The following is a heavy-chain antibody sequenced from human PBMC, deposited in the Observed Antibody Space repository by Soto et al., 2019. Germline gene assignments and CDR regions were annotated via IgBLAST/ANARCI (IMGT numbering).Heavy chain of an antibody. J-gene: IGHJ6*02. D-gene: IGHD1-7*01. V-gene: IGHV3-23*01. Sequence: EVQLLESGGGLVQPGGSLRLSCAASGFTFSSYAMSWVRQAPGKGLEWVSAISGSGGSTYYADSGKGRFTISRDNSKNTLYLQLNSLRAEDTAVYYCAKDELNFYYYGMDFWGQGTTVTVSS. CDR3: AKDELNFYYYGMDF. CDR2: ISGSGGST. CDR1: GFTFSSYA.